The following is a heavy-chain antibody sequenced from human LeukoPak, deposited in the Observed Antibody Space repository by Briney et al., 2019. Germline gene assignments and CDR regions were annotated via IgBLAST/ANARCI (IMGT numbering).Heavy chain of an antibody. CDR2: IYYSGST. D-gene: IGHD5-18*01. Sequence: SETLSLTCTVSGGSISSYYWSWIRQPPGKGLEWIGYIYYSGSTNYNPSLKSRVTISVDTSKNQFSLKLSSVTAEDTAVYYCAKDESVTPMIMNRRGTRRPLDYWGQGILVTVSS. CDR3: AKDESVTPMIMNRRGTRRPLDY. V-gene: IGHV4-59*01. CDR1: GGSISSYY. J-gene: IGHJ4*02.